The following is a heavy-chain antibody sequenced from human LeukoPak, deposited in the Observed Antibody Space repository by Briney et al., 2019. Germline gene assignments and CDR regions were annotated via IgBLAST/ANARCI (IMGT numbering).Heavy chain of an antibody. D-gene: IGHD2-8*01. CDR1: GGSISTYY. CDR2: IYYSGNT. Sequence: SETLSLTCTVSGGSISTYYWSWIRQPPGKGLEWIGSIYYSGNTYYNPSLKSRLTISVDMPKNQFSLKLSSVTAADTAVYYCTRLINGSPGDYWGQGTLVTVSS. CDR3: TRLINGSPGDY. V-gene: IGHV4-59*04. J-gene: IGHJ4*02.